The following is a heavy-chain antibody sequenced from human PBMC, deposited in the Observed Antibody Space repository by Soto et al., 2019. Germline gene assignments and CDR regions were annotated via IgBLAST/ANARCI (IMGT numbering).Heavy chain of an antibody. CDR3: ARGDVVTTIINN. Sequence: SVKVSCKASGGPFSSYAISWVRQAPGQGLEWMGGIIPVIGTTYYAQNFQGGVTITADESTSTAYMELSSLISEDTAVYYCARGDVVTTIINNWGQGTLVTVSS. CDR2: IIPVIGTT. V-gene: IGHV1-69*13. J-gene: IGHJ4*02. CDR1: GGPFSSYA. D-gene: IGHD2-21*02.